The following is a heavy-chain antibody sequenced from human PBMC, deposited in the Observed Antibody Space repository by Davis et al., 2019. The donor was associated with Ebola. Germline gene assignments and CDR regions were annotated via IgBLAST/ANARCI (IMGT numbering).Heavy chain of an antibody. CDR1: GFTFSDYD. Sequence: GGSLRLSCAASGFTFSDYDMSWIRQAPGKGLEWVSYISSSSSYTNYADSVKGRFTISRDNAKNSLYLQMNSLSAEDTAVYYCARVGAAWPSYYGMDVWGQGTTVTVSS. D-gene: IGHD3-10*01. CDR3: ARVGAAWPSYYGMDV. CDR2: ISSSSSYT. J-gene: IGHJ6*02. V-gene: IGHV3-11*06.